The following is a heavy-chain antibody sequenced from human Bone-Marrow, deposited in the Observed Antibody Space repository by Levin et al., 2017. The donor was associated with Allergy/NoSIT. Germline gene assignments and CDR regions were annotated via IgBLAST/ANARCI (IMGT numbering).Heavy chain of an antibody. CDR3: AKDMSGDGPNFDY. Sequence: SLKISCAASGFNIDDYAMHWVRQVPGKGLEWVSGITWNRGNKDYADSVKGRFTISRDNAKNSLYLQMNSLRIEDTAFYYCAKDMSGDGPNFDYWGQGTLVTVSS. V-gene: IGHV3-9*01. CDR1: GFNIDDYA. CDR2: ITWNRGNK. D-gene: IGHD7-27*01. J-gene: IGHJ4*02.